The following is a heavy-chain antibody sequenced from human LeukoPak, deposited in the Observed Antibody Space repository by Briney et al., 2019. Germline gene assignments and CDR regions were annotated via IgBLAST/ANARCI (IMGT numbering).Heavy chain of an antibody. V-gene: IGHV3-7*01. D-gene: IGHD1-26*01. J-gene: IGHJ5*02. CDR2: IKQDGSEK. CDR3: ARGGTYYRS. Sequence: GGSLRLSCAASGFTFSSYSMNWVRQAPGKGLEWVANIKQDGSEKYYVNSVKGRFTISRVNAKNSLYLQMNSLRAEDTAVYYCARGGTYYRSWGQGTLVTVSS. CDR1: GFTFSSYS.